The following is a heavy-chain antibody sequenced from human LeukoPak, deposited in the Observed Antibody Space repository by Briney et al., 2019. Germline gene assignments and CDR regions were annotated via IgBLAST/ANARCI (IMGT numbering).Heavy chain of an antibody. D-gene: IGHD1-20*01. CDR2: ISSSSSYI. V-gene: IGHV3-21*01. J-gene: IGHJ4*02. CDR1: GFTVSYNY. CDR3: ARDITGTTFFDY. Sequence: GGSLRLSCAASGFTVSYNYMSWVRQAPGKGLEWVSSISSSSSYIYYADSVKGRFTISRDNSKNTLYLQMNSLRAEDTAVYYCARDITGTTFFDYWGQGTLVTVSS.